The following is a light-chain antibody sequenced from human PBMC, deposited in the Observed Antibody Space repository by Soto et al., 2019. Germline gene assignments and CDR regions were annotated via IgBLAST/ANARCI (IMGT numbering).Light chain of an antibody. V-gene: IGKV3-15*01. J-gene: IGKJ4*01. CDR2: GSS. CDR3: QQYNKWPIT. CDR1: QSVSSY. Sequence: EIVMTQSPATLSVSPGEGATLSCRASQSVSSYLAWYQQKAGQSPRLLIYGSSTRATGTPARFSGSGSGTEFTLTISSLQSEDFAVYYCQQYNKWPITFGGGTKVDIK.